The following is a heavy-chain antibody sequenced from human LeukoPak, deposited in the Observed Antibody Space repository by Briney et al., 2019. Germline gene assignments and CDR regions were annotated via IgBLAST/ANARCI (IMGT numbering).Heavy chain of an antibody. Sequence: SETLSLTCTVSGGSISSSSYYWGWIRQPPGKGLEWIGSIYYSGSTYYNPSLKSRVTISVDKSKNQFSLKLSSVTAADTAVYYCARAGDLGISGVVRRYYYYYMDVWGKGTTVTVSS. D-gene: IGHD3-3*01. CDR2: IYYSGST. V-gene: IGHV4-39*07. CDR3: ARAGDLGISGVVRRYYYYYMDV. J-gene: IGHJ6*03. CDR1: GGSISSSSYY.